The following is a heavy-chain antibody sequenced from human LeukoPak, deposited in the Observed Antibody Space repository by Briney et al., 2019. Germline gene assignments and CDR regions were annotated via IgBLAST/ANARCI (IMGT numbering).Heavy chain of an antibody. J-gene: IGHJ4*02. Sequence: SATLSLTCSVSGGSVSSYYWSWIRQSPGKGLEWIGYIHNSGRTNYNPSLKSRVTGFVDTSKNQVSLRLSSVTAADTAVYYCARHGTISSESYFDYWGQGALVTVSS. CDR1: GGSVSSYY. V-gene: IGHV4-59*08. CDR2: IHNSGRT. CDR3: ARHGTISSESYFDY. D-gene: IGHD1-14*01.